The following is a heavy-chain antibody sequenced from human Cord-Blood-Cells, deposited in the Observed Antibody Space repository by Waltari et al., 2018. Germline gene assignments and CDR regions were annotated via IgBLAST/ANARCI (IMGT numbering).Heavy chain of an antibody. Sequence: QVQLQQWGAGLLKPSETLSLTCAVYGGSFSGYSWSWIRQPPGKGLEWIGEINHSGSTNYNPSLKSRVTISVDTSKNQFSLKLSSVTAADTAVYYCARTQGGSGSYSASFDYWGQGTLVTVSS. J-gene: IGHJ4*02. CDR1: GGSFSGYS. D-gene: IGHD3-10*01. CDR3: ARTQGGSGSYSASFDY. V-gene: IGHV4-34*01. CDR2: INHSGST.